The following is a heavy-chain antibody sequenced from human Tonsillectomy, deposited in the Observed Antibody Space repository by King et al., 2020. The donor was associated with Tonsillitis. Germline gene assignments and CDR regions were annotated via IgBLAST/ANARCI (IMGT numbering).Heavy chain of an antibody. CDR1: GYRFTCYL. Sequence: QLVQSGAEVKKPGASVKVSCKASGYRFTCYLMHWVRQAPGQGLEWIGWINRNSGGANYAQNFQGRVTMTRDTSISTAYMELSRLRSDDTAVYYCARGGDYGDYLFDYWGQGSLVTVSS. V-gene: IGHV1-2*02. D-gene: IGHD4-17*01. J-gene: IGHJ4*02. CDR3: ARGGDYGDYLFDY. CDR2: INRNSGGA.